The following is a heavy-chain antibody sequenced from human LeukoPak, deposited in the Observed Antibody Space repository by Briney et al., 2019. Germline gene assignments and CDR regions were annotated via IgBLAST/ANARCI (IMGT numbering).Heavy chain of an antibody. Sequence: GASVKVSCKASGYTFTSYGISWVRQAPGQGLEWMGWISAYNGNTNYAQKLQGRVTMTTDTSTSTAYMELRSLRSDDTAVYYCARDKCSSTSCYMVPYYYYYGMDVWGQGTTVTVSS. D-gene: IGHD2-2*02. J-gene: IGHJ6*02. V-gene: IGHV1-18*01. CDR3: ARDKCSSTSCYMVPYYYYYGMDV. CDR2: ISAYNGNT. CDR1: GYTFTSYG.